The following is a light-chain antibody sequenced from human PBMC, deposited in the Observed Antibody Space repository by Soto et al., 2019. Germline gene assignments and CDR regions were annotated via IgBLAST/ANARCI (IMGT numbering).Light chain of an antibody. V-gene: IGKV3-15*01. Sequence: EIVMTQSPATLSVSPGERATLSCRASQSVSSNLAWYQQKPGQAPRLLIYGASTMATGIPARFSGSGSGTEFPLTISSLQSEDFAVYYCQQYNNWITFGQGTRLEIK. CDR1: QSVSSN. CDR2: GAS. J-gene: IGKJ5*01. CDR3: QQYNNWIT.